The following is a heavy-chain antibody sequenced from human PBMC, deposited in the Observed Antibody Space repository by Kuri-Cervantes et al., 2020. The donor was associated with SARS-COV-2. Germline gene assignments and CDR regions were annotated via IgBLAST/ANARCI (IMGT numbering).Heavy chain of an antibody. CDR3: ARANSDARLDY. CDR1: GGSISSYY. J-gene: IGHJ4*02. Sequence: SETLSLTCTVSGGSISSYYWSWVRQPPGKGLEWIGYIYHSGTTYYNPSLNSRVTISIDRSKNQFSLRLRSVTAADTAVYYRARANSDARLDYWGQGTLVTVSS. CDR2: IYHSGTT. D-gene: IGHD3-16*01. V-gene: IGHV4-59*12.